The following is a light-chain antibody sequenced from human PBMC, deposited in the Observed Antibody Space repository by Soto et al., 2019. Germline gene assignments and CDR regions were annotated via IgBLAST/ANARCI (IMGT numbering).Light chain of an antibody. CDR2: DVT. Sequence: QSALTQPASVSGSPGQSIIISCSGTSSDIGGYNYVSWYQQHPGKAPKLMIYDVTNRPSGVSNRFSGSKSGITASLTISGLQAEDEADYYCCSCTSSSTLVFGGGTKLTVL. CDR3: CSCTSSSTLV. J-gene: IGLJ2*01. V-gene: IGLV2-14*03. CDR1: SSDIGGYNY.